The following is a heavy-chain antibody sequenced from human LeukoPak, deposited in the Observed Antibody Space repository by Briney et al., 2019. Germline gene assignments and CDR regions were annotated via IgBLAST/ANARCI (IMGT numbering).Heavy chain of an antibody. CDR1: GYSISSGYY. D-gene: IGHD2-8*01. Sequence: PSETLSLTCGVSGYSISSGYYWGWIRQPPGKGLEWIGTIYHSGTTYYNPSLKSRVTISVDMSKSQFSLKLSSVTAADTAVYYCARLLTQYCTSTTCYNYFDYWGQGTLVTVSS. J-gene: IGHJ4*02. CDR3: ARLLTQYCTSTTCYNYFDY. CDR2: IYHSGTT. V-gene: IGHV4-38-2*01.